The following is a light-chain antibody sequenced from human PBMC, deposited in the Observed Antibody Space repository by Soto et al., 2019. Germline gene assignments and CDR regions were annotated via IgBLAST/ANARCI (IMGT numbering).Light chain of an antibody. V-gene: IGLV2-11*01. Sequence: QSALTQPRSVSGSPGQSVTISCTGTSSDVGGYKYVSWYQQHPGKAPKLMLYDVSKRPSGVPDRFAGSKSGTTASLTISGLQAEDEADYYCCSYAGSYTYGFGTGTKLTVL. CDR3: CSYAGSYTYG. J-gene: IGLJ1*01. CDR1: SSDVGGYKY. CDR2: DVS.